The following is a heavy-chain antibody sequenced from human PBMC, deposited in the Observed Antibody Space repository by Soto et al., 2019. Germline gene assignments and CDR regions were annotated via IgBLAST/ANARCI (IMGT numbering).Heavy chain of an antibody. V-gene: IGHV2-5*02. CDR3: AHLTYYYDSSGWGDAFDL. J-gene: IGHJ3*01. Sequence: QITLKESGPTLVKPTQTLTLTCTFSGFSLSTSRVGVGWIRQPPGKALEWLALIYWDDDKRYSPSLKSRLTITKDTSINQVVLTMTNMDPVDTATYYCAHLTYYYDSSGWGDAFDLWGQGTMVTVSS. D-gene: IGHD3-22*01. CDR1: GFSLSTSRVG. CDR2: IYWDDDK.